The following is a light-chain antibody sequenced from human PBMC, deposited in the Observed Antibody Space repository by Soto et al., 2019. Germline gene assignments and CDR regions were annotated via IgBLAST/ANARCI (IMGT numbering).Light chain of an antibody. V-gene: IGKV3D-15*01. CDR1: QSVSSY. CDR3: QHYNNGPR. CDR2: GAS. J-gene: IGKJ1*01. Sequence: ETVMTQSPATLSLSPGERATLSCRASQSVSSYLAWYQQKPGQAPRLLIYGASSRATGIPDRFSGSGSGTEFTLTISSLQSEDFAVYYCQHYNNGPRFGQGTKVDI.